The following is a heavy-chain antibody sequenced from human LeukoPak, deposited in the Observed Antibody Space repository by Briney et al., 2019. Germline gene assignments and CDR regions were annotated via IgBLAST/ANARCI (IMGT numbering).Heavy chain of an antibody. J-gene: IGHJ3*02. D-gene: IGHD3-10*01. V-gene: IGHV3-9*03. CDR2: ISWNSGSI. CDR1: GFTFDDYA. Sequence: PGGSLRLSCAASGFTFDDYAMHWVRQAPGKGLEWVSGISWNSGSIGYADSVKGRFTISRDNAKNSLYLQMNSLRAEDMALYYCAKAGSESTGSAFDIWGQGTMVTVSS. CDR3: AKAGSESTGSAFDI.